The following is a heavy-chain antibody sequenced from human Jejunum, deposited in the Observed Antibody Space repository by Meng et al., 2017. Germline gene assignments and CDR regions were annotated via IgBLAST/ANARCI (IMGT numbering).Heavy chain of an antibody. D-gene: IGHD2-15*01. CDR3: ARMIGSGPFDY. Sequence: QVQLQDSGPGLVKSSETLFLTCTVSGGSMSAYYWSWIRQPPGKGLELIGYINYSGSTNYKPSLKSRVTISVDTSMNQFSLKLSSVTAADTAVYYCARMIGSGPFDYWGQGTLVTVSS. CDR2: INYSGST. V-gene: IGHV4-59*08. CDR1: GGSMSAYY. J-gene: IGHJ4*02.